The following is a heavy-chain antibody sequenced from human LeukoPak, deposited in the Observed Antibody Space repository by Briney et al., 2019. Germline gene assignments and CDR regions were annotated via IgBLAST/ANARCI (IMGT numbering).Heavy chain of an antibody. J-gene: IGHJ5*02. D-gene: IGHD2-15*01. CDR1: GFTFSDYY. Sequence: GGSLRLSCAASGFTFSDYYMTWIRQAPGRGLEWISYINGSSSATKYADSVKGRFTISRDNAKNSLYLLMNSLRAEDTAVYYCARRGTTYCTVDSCHPNWFDPWGQGTLVTVSS. CDR2: INGSSSAT. CDR3: ARRGTTYCTVDSCHPNWFDP. V-gene: IGHV3-11*03.